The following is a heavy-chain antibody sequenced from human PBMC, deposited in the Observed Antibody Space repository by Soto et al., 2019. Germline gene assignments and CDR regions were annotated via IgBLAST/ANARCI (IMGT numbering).Heavy chain of an antibody. CDR3: ARRGVADTPWYSGLDV. Sequence: EVQLVQSGTEVKTSGESLKISCTGSGYKFPNHWITWVRQMPGKGLEWMGVIYPADSRTKDSPSFQGQVSMSVDRSLNTAYLQRNSLKASDTAMYYCARRGVADTPWYSGLDVWCQGTTVTVSS. CDR2: IYPADSRT. V-gene: IGHV5-51*03. D-gene: IGHD2-15*01. CDR1: GYKFPNHW. J-gene: IGHJ6*02.